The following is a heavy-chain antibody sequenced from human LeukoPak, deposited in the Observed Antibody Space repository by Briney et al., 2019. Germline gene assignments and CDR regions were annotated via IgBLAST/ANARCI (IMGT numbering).Heavy chain of an antibody. CDR3: YIAAAGTAFDY. J-gene: IGHJ4*02. V-gene: IGHV1-69*01. CDR2: IIPIFGTA. CDR1: GGTFSSYA. Sequence: SVKVSCKASGGTFSSYAISWVRQAPGQGLEWMGGIIPIFGTANYAQKFQGRVTITADESTSAAYMELSSLRSEDTAVYYCYIAAAGTAFDYWGQGTLVTVSS. D-gene: IGHD6-13*01.